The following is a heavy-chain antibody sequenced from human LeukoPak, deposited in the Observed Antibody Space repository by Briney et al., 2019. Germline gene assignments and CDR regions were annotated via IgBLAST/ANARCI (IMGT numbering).Heavy chain of an antibody. CDR1: GGSNSSYY. Sequence: SETLSLTCTVSGGSNSSYYWNWIRQHPGKGLEWIGYIYNSGSTNNNPSLKSRVTISVDTSKKQFSLKLSSVTAADTAVYYCARETPYGSGSYPFDYWGQGILVTVSS. V-gene: IGHV4-59*01. CDR2: IYNSGST. CDR3: ARETPYGSGSYPFDY. J-gene: IGHJ4*02. D-gene: IGHD3-10*01.